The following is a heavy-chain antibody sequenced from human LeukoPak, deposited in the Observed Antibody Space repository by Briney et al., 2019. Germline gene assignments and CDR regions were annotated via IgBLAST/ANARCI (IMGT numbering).Heavy chain of an antibody. J-gene: IGHJ4*02. CDR3: ARAVPSTYYYDSSGYPDY. CDR1: RFTFSSYA. Sequence: GRSLRLSCAASRFTFSSYAMHWVRQAPGKGLEWVAVISYDGSNKYYADSVKGRFTISRDNSKNTLYLQMNSLRAEDTAVYYCARAVPSTYYYDSSGYPDYWGQGTPVTVSS. CDR2: ISYDGSNK. V-gene: IGHV3-30*04. D-gene: IGHD3-22*01.